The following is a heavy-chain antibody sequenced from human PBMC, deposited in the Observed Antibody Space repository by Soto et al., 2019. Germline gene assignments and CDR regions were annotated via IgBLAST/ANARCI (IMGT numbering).Heavy chain of an antibody. V-gene: IGHV3-11*01. J-gene: IGHJ3*02. CDR2: IGGRGSPQ. Sequence: QVQLVESGGSLAKPGGSLRLSCAASGFTFSDYYVTWLRQAPGRGLEWLGYIGGRGSPQRYADSIKGRFTISRDNAKNSLYLQMKSLRAEDTAVYYCAKDHTVVIRDAFDIWGQGTMVNVSS. D-gene: IGHD3-22*01. CDR1: GFTFSDYY. CDR3: AKDHTVVIRDAFDI.